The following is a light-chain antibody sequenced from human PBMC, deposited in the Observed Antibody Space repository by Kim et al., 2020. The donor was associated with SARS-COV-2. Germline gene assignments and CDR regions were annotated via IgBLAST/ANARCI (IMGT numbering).Light chain of an antibody. J-gene: IGKJ1*01. Sequence: DIQMTQSPSSLSASVGGRVTITCRASQNIGRYLNWYQQQPGKAPKLLIFAASSLQSGVPSRFSGSGSASDFTLTITNLQPEDFATYYCQQSYSSRWTFGQGTKVDIK. V-gene: IGKV1-39*01. CDR2: AAS. CDR1: QNIGRY. CDR3: QQSYSSRWT.